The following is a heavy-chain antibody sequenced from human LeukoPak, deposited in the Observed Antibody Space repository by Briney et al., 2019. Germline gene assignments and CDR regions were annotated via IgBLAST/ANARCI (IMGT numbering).Heavy chain of an antibody. V-gene: IGHV4-59*08. CDR3: ARHRYCSSTSCHYYYYYYGMDV. Sequence: SETLSLTCTVSGGSTNSYYWSWIRQPPGKGLEWIGYIYYSGSTNYNPSLKSRVTISVDTSKNQFSLKLSSVTAADTAVYYCARHRYCSSTSCHYYYYYYGMDVWGRGTTVTVSS. CDR2: IYYSGST. CDR1: GGSTNSYY. D-gene: IGHD2-2*01. J-gene: IGHJ6*02.